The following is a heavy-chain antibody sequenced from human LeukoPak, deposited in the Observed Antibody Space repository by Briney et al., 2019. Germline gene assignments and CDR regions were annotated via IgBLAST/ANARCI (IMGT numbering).Heavy chain of an antibody. V-gene: IGHV1-24*01. Sequence: VASVKVSCKVSGYTLTELSMRWVRQAPGKGLEWMGGFDPEDGETIYAQKFQGRVTMTEDTSTDTAYMELSSLRSEDTAVYYCATDPLRYFDWLFFWGQGTLVTVSS. CDR2: FDPEDGET. CDR3: ATDPLRYFDWLFF. D-gene: IGHD3-9*01. J-gene: IGHJ4*02. CDR1: GYTLTELS.